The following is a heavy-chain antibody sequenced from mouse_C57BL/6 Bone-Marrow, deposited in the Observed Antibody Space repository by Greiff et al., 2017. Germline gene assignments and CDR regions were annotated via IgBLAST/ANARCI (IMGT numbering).Heavy chain of an antibody. CDR2: IYPGDGST. Sequence: QVQLQQSDAELVKPGASVKISCKASGYTFTDHPINWMKQRPEQGLEWIGNIYPGDGSTKYNEKFKGKATLTADKSSSTAYMQLNSLTSEYSAVYFGVKGGYYMDDWGQGTTVTVSS. CDR3: VKGGYYMDD. J-gene: IGHJ4*01. V-gene: IGHV1-78*01. CDR1: GYTFTDHP. D-gene: IGHD1-1*01.